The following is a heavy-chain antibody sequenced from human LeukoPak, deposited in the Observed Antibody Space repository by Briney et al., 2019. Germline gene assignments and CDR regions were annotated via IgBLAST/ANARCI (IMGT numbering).Heavy chain of an antibody. Sequence: GASVKVSCKASGYSFTAYYMHWVRQAPGQGLEWMGWINPNSGGTNYAQKFQGRVTMTRDTSISTAYMELSRLRSDDTAVYYCARETKGLWFGDPNVAFDIWGQGTMVTVSS. CDR1: GYSFTAYY. V-gene: IGHV1-2*02. J-gene: IGHJ3*02. CDR3: ARETKGLWFGDPNVAFDI. CDR2: INPNSGGT. D-gene: IGHD3-10*01.